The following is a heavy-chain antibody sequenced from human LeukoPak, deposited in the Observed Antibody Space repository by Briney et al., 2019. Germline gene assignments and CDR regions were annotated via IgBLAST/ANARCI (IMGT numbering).Heavy chain of an antibody. D-gene: IGHD2-21*01. CDR2: ISGSGGST. CDR3: ARNSLYCVGDCYEVFDS. V-gene: IGHV3-23*01. CDR1: GFTFSSYA. Sequence: GGSLRLSCAASGFTFSSYAMTWVRQAPGKGLEWVSGISGSGGSTYYEDSVKGRFTISRDNSKNTLYLQMNSLRAEDTAVYYCARNSLYCVGDCYEVFDSWGQGSLVTVSS. J-gene: IGHJ4*02.